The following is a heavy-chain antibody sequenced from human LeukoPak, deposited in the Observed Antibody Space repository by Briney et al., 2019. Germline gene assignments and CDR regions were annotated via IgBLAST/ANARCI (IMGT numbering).Heavy chain of an antibody. CDR3: ARAEDCSSTSCPRAFDI. CDR1: GNYW. J-gene: IGHJ3*02. Sequence: GGSLRLSCAASGNYWMHWVRQAPGKGLVWVSYINSDGSWTSYADSVKGRFTISRDNSKNTLYLQMNSLRAEDTAVYYCARAEDCSSTSCPRAFDIWGQGTMVTVSS. CDR2: INSDGSWT. V-gene: IGHV3-74*01. D-gene: IGHD2-2*01.